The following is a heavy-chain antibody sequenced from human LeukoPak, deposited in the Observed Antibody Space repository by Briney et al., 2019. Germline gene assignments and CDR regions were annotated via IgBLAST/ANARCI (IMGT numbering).Heavy chain of an antibody. Sequence: ASVKVSCKASGYTFTSYYIHWVRQAPGQGLEWMGIINPSGDTTSYTQKFQGRVTMSRDTSTSTVYMELSSLRSDDTAVYYCASRAYSGDERAAFDNWGQGTMVTVSS. CDR1: GYTFTSYY. D-gene: IGHD2-21*01. CDR2: INPSGDTT. V-gene: IGHV1-46*01. J-gene: IGHJ3*02. CDR3: ASRAYSGDERAAFDN.